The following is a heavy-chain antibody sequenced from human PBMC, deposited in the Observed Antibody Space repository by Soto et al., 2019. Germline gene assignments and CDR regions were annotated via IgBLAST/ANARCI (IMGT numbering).Heavy chain of an antibody. CDR2: IYYSGST. J-gene: IGHJ5*02. D-gene: IGHD3-22*01. CDR1: GGSISSGDYY. CDR3: ARAYDSSAYAQLRFDP. Sequence: LSLTCTVSGGSISSGDYYWSWIRQPPGKGLEWIGYIYYSGSTYYNASLKSRVTISVDTSKNQFSLKLSSVTAADTAVYYCARAYDSSAYAQLRFDPWGQGNLVT. V-gene: IGHV4-30-4*01.